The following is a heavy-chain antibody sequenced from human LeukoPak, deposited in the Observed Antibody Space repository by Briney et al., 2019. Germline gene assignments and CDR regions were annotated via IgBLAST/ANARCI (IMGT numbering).Heavy chain of an antibody. CDR2: INHSGST. D-gene: IGHD2-15*01. J-gene: IGHJ4*02. Sequence: SETLSLTCAVYGGSFSGYYWSWIRQPPGKGLEWIGEINHSGSTNYNPSLKSRVTISVDTSKNQFSLKLSSVTAADTAVYYCARGLRSGSGSGGFFDYWGQGTLVTVSS. CDR1: GGSFSGYY. V-gene: IGHV4-34*01. CDR3: ARGLRSGSGSGGFFDY.